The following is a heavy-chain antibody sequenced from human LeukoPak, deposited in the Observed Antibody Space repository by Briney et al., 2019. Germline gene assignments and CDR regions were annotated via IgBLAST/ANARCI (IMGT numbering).Heavy chain of an antibody. Sequence: ASVKVSCKASGYTFTGYYMHWVRQAPGQGLEWMGWINLNSGGTNYAQKFQGRVTMTRDTSISTAYMELSRLRSDDTAVYYCARGLGDYWGMNWGQGTTVTVSS. CDR3: ARGLGDYWGMN. J-gene: IGHJ6*02. D-gene: IGHD4-17*01. V-gene: IGHV1-2*02. CDR1: GYTFTGYY. CDR2: INLNSGGT.